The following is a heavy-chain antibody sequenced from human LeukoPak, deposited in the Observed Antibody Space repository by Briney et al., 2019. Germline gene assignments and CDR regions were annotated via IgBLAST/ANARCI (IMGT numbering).Heavy chain of an antibody. CDR1: GYTFTNYY. V-gene: IGHV1-46*01. Sequence: ASVKVSCKTSGYTFTNYYMHWVRQAPGQGLEWLGLVNPSGGGTTYAQKFQGRVTMTRDTSISTAYMELSRLRSDDTAVYYCARYYGDDNMGFDPWGQGTLVTVSS. J-gene: IGHJ5*02. CDR3: ARYYGDDNMGFDP. CDR2: VNPSGGGT. D-gene: IGHD4-17*01.